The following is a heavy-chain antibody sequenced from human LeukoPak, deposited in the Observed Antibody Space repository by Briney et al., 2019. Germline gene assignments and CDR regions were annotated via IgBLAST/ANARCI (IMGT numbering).Heavy chain of an antibody. CDR1: GGSIRSYY. CDR2: IYYSGST. CDR3: ARVYYSNSYDYWYFDL. J-gene: IGHJ2*01. Sequence: SETLSLTCTVSGGSIRSYYWSWIRQPPGKGLEWIGYIYYSGSTNYNPSLKSRVTISVDTSKNQFSLKLSSVTAADTAVYYCARVYYSNSYDYWYFDLWGRGTLVTVSS. D-gene: IGHD6-13*01. V-gene: IGHV4-59*01.